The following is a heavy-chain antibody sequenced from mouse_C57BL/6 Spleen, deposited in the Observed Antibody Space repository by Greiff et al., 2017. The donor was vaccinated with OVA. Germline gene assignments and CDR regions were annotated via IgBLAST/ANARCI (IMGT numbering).Heavy chain of an antibody. Sequence: VQLQQSGAELVRPGTSVKVSCKASGYAFTNYLIEWVKQRPGQGLEWIGGINPGSGGNDYNEKFKGKATLTAAKSSSTAYMQLSSLTSEDSAVSFFSREENYYYGSGRFAYWGQGTLVTVSA. CDR2: INPGSGGN. V-gene: IGHV1-54*01. D-gene: IGHD1-1*01. J-gene: IGHJ3*01. CDR3: SREENYYYGSGRFAY. CDR1: GYAFTNYL.